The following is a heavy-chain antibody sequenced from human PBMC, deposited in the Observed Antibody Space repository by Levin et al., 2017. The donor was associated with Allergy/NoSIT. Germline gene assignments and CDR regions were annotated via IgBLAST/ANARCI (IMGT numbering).Heavy chain of an antibody. D-gene: IGHD3-10*01. V-gene: IGHV3-7*01. CDR2: IKQDGSEK. Sequence: LTCAASGFSLSNYEVSWVRQAPGKGLEWVANIKQDGSEKDNVDSVMGRFTISRDDAKNSVYLQLNSLRAEDTAVYYCERLNRRGFWENWFDPCGQGTLVIVS. CDR1: GFSLSNYE. J-gene: IGHJ5*02. CDR3: ERLNRRGFWENWFDP.